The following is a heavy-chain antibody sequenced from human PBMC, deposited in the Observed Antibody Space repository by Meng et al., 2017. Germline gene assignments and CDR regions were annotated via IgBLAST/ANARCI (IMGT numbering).Heavy chain of an antibody. CDR1: GYLFTSYD. CDR3: ARGGDYSSWDY. D-gene: IGHD4-11*01. V-gene: IGHV1-8*01. Sequence: QVQLVQSGAEVKKPGASVKVSCKPSGYLFTSYDIHWIRQAPGQGLEWMGWVNPINGKTGYAQKFQGRLTMTRDTSIRTAYMELSSLKSEDTAIYYCARGGDYSSWDYWGQGALVTVSS. CDR2: VNPINGKT. J-gene: IGHJ4*02.